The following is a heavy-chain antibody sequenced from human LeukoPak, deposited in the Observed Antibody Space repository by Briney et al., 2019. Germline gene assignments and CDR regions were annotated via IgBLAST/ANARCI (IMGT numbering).Heavy chain of an antibody. V-gene: IGHV3-9*01. J-gene: IGHJ6*02. CDR1: GFTFDYYA. D-gene: IGHD4-23*01. Sequence: PGGSLRLACAASGFTFDYYAVHWVRQAPGKGLEWGSGISWNSGSIGYADSVKGRFNISRDNAKNSLYLQMNSLRAEDTALYYCAKAGGGKSGIGYGMDVWGQGTTVTVSS. CDR2: ISWNSGSI. CDR3: AKAGGGKSGIGYGMDV.